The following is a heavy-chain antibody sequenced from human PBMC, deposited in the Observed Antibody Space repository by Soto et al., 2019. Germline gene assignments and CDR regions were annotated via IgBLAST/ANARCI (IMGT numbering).Heavy chain of an antibody. V-gene: IGHV3-30*18. CDR2: ISYDGSYQ. Sequence: QVQLVESGGGVVQPGTSLRLSCEASGFAFNKFGMHWVRQAPGKGLEWVAFISYDGSYQYYADSVQGRLTITRDNSMNTLNMQLNSLRREDTAVYYCAKGGEVGGVLGAHWGQGTLVTVDS. D-gene: IGHD1-26*01. J-gene: IGHJ1*01. CDR3: AKGGEVGGVLGAH. CDR1: GFAFNKFG.